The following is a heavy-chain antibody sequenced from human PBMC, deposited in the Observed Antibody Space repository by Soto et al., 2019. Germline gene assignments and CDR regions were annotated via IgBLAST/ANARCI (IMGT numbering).Heavy chain of an antibody. CDR2: INPNSGGT. CDR1: GYTFTGYY. CDR3: ARDRTNGSSTSCYHYGIDV. Sequence: ASVKVSCKASGYTFTGYYMHWVRQAPGQGLEWMGWINPNSGGTNYAQKFQGRVTMTRDTSISTADMELSRLRSDDTAVYYCARDRTNGSSTSCYHYGIDVWGQGATVTVSS. D-gene: IGHD2-2*01. J-gene: IGHJ6*02. V-gene: IGHV1-2*02.